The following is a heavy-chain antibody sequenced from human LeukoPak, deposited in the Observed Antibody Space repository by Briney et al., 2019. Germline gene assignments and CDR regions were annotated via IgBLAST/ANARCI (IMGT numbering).Heavy chain of an antibody. J-gene: IGHJ4*02. V-gene: IGHV4-59*01. CDR3: ARGWYDGSYRFDY. CDR2: IYYSGST. D-gene: IGHD1-26*01. CDR1: GGSISSYY. Sequence: SETLSLTCTVSGGSISSYYWSWIRQPPGKGLEWIGYIYYSGSTNYNPSLKSRVTISVDTSKNQFSLKLSSVTAADTAVYYCARGWYDGSYRFDYWGQGTLVTVSS.